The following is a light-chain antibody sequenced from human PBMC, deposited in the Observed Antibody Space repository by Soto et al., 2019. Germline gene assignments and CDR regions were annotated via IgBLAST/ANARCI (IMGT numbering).Light chain of an antibody. CDR3: QQRSNWPIT. CDR2: DAS. CDR1: QSVSSY. J-gene: IGKJ5*01. Sequence: EIVLTQSPATLSLSRGERATLSCRASQSVSSYLAWYQQKPGQAPRLLIYDASNRATGIPARFSGSGSGTDFTLTISSPEPEDFAVYYCQQRSNWPITFGQGTRLEIK. V-gene: IGKV3-11*01.